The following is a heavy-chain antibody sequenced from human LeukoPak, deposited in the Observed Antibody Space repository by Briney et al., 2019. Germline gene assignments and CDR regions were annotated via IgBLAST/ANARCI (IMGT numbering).Heavy chain of an antibody. Sequence: SETLSLTCAVYGGSFSGYYWSWIRQPPGKGLEWIGEINHSGSTNYNPSLKSRVTISVDTSKNQFSLKLSSVTAADTAVYYCARGGVGSSMYFDYWGQGTLVTVSS. J-gene: IGHJ4*02. CDR1: GGSFSGYY. D-gene: IGHD6-6*01. CDR2: INHSGST. V-gene: IGHV4-34*01. CDR3: ARGGVGSSMYFDY.